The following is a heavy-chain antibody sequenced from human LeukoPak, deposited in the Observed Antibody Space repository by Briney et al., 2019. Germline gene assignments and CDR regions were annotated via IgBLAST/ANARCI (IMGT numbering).Heavy chain of an antibody. CDR3: ASFVGAATTSHIDY. J-gene: IGHJ4*02. D-gene: IGHD1-26*01. CDR2: IYHSGIT. Sequence: SETLSLTCAVSDYSISSGYYWGWIRQPPGKGLEWIGSIYHSGITYYDPSLKSRVTILVDTSKNRFSLNLGSVTAADTAVYYCASFVGAATTSHIDYWGQGTLVTVSS. V-gene: IGHV4-38-2*01. CDR1: DYSISSGYY.